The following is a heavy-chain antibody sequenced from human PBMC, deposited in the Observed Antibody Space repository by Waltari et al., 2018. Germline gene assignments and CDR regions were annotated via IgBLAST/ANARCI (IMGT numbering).Heavy chain of an antibody. CDR2: IYYSGST. Sequence: QVQLQESGPGLVQPSETLSLTCTVSGGSISSHYWSWIRQPPGKGLEWIGYIYYSGSTNYNPSLKSRVTISVDTSKNQFSLKLSSVTAADTAVYYCARRGSYNWFDPWGQGTLVTVSS. CDR1: GGSISSHY. J-gene: IGHJ5*02. V-gene: IGHV4-59*11. D-gene: IGHD3-10*01. CDR3: ARRGSYNWFDP.